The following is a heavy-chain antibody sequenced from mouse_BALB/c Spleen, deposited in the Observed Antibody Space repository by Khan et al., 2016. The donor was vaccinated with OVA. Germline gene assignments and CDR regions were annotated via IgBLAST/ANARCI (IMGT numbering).Heavy chain of an antibody. V-gene: IGHV1S127*01. J-gene: IGHJ3*01. CDR3: AGGGYGSPFAY. Sequence: QVQLQQSGPELVRPGASVKMSCKASGYTFTSFWIHWVMQRHGQGLEWIGMIDPSKSETRLNQKFKDKATLNVAKSSNTAYMQLSRLTSEDSAVYCVAGGGYGSPFAYWGQGTLVTVSA. CDR1: GYTFTSFW. D-gene: IGHD1-1*01. CDR2: IDPSKSET.